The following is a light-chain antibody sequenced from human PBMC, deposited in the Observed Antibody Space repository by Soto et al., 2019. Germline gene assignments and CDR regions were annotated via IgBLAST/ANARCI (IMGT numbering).Light chain of an antibody. CDR2: GAS. CDR3: QQYNSWPPIT. V-gene: IGKV3-15*01. Sequence: EIALTQSPGTLSLSPGERATLSCIASQSVSSNLAWYQQKPGQAPRLLIYGASTRATGIPARFSGGGSGTEFTLTISSLQSEDFVVYYCQQYNSWPPITFGQGTRLEIK. CDR1: QSVSSN. J-gene: IGKJ5*01.